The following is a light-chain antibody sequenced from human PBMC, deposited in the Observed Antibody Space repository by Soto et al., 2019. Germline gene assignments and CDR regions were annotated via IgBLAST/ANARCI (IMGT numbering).Light chain of an antibody. CDR2: KAS. CDR3: QEYNSYPWT. Sequence: DIQMTQSPSTLSASVGDRVTITCRARQSISSWLAWYQQKPGKAPKLLIYKASSLESGVPSRFRGSGSGTEFTLTISGRQPDDVATYCCQEYNSYPWTFGQGTQVEI. V-gene: IGKV1-5*03. CDR1: QSISSW. J-gene: IGKJ1*01.